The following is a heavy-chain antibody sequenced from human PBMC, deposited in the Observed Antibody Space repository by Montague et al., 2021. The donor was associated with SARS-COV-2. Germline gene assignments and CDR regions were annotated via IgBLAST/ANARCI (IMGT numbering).Heavy chain of an antibody. Sequence: SETLSLTCTVSGGSIDSHDYFGGWIRQSPGKGLEWIGTVFYTGTTYYNPSLMSRVTISVDTSMNQFSLRLSSVTAADTAVYYCARHRSASYFRPFDVWGGGLWSPSLQ. CDR2: VFYTGTT. V-gene: IGHV4-39*01. CDR3: ARHRSASYFRPFDV. J-gene: IGHJ3*01. CDR1: GGSIDSHDYF. D-gene: IGHD1-26*01.